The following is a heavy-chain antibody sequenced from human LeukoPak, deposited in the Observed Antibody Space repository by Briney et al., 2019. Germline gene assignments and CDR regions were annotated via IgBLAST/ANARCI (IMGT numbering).Heavy chain of an antibody. Sequence: GGSLRLSCVVSGLTFTNAWMSWVRQAPGKGLEWVGRIKSKTDGGTTDYPAPVKGRFTISRDDSKNTVYLQMNSLKTEDTAVYYCTTDNFSGYWGQGALVTVSS. CDR1: GLTFTNAW. J-gene: IGHJ4*02. CDR2: IKSKTDGGTT. D-gene: IGHD1-20*01. CDR3: TTDNFSGY. V-gene: IGHV3-15*01.